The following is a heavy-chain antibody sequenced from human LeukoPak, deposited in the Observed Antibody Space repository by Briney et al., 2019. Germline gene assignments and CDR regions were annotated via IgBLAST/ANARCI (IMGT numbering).Heavy chain of an antibody. J-gene: IGHJ4*02. CDR1: GFSVSISY. CDR2: FYSGGST. D-gene: IGHD5-18*01. Sequence: GGSLRLSCAASGFSVSISYMSWVRQAPGKGLEWVSIFYSGGSTYYADSVKGRSTISRDTSKSTVYLQMNSLRAEDTAVYYCARDGYSYGSFDYWGQGTLVTVSS. V-gene: IGHV3-53*01. CDR3: ARDGYSYGSFDY.